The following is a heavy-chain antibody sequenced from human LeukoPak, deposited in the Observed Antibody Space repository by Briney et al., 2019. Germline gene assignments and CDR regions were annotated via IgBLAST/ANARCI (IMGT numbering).Heavy chain of an antibody. Sequence: SVKVSCKASGYTFTCYYMHWVRQAPGQGLEWMGWINPNSGGTNYAQKFQGRVTMTSDTSISTAYMELSRLRSDDTAVYYCARGSTVLLWFGESDYWGQGTLVTVSS. V-gene: IGHV1-2*02. D-gene: IGHD3-10*01. CDR3: ARGSTVLLWFGESDY. J-gene: IGHJ4*02. CDR1: GYTFTCYY. CDR2: INPNSGGT.